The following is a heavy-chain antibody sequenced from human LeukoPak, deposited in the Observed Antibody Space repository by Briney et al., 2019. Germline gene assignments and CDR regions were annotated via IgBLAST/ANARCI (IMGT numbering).Heavy chain of an antibody. CDR2: ISGSGGGT. CDR1: GFTFSTYA. V-gene: IGHV3-23*01. Sequence: GGSLRLSCAASGFTFSTYAMSWVRQAPGKGLEWVSAISGSGGGTYYTDSVKGRFTISRDNSKNTLYLQMNSLRAEDTAVYYSAKDGSRAFDYWGQGTLVTVSS. CDR3: AKDGSRAFDY. J-gene: IGHJ4*02.